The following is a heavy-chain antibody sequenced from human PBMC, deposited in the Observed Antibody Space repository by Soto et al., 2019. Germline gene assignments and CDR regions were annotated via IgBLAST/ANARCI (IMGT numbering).Heavy chain of an antibody. CDR1: GGSISNGGYY. CDR2: IYYSGST. Sequence: QVQLQESGPGLVKPSQTLSLTCTVSGGSISNGGYYWSWIRQHPGKGLEWIGYIYYSGSTYYNPSLKSRVTISGDTSKNQFSLKLSSVTAADTAVYYCARDRIGSGYVFDPWGQGTLVTVSS. J-gene: IGHJ5*02. V-gene: IGHV4-31*03. CDR3: ARDRIGSGYVFDP. D-gene: IGHD3-22*01.